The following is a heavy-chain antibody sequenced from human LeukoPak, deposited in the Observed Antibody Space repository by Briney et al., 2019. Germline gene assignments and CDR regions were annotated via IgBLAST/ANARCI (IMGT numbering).Heavy chain of an antibody. CDR3: ARVRRYSSSWFDY. Sequence: PSETRSLTCTVSGGSISSYYWSWIRQPPGKGLEWIGYIYYSGSTNYNPSLKSRVTISVDTSKNQFSLKLSSVAAADTAVYYCARVRRYSSSWFDYWGQGTLVTVSS. D-gene: IGHD6-13*01. CDR1: GGSISSYY. J-gene: IGHJ4*02. CDR2: IYYSGST. V-gene: IGHV4-59*01.